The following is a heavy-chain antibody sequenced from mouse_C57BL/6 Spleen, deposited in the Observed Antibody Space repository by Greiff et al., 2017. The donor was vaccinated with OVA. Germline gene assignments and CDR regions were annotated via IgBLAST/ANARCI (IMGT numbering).Heavy chain of an antibody. Sequence: QVQLKQSGAELVKPGASVKISCKASGYAFSSYWMNWVKQRPGKGLAWIGQIYPGDGDTNYNGKFKGKATLTADKSSSTAYMQLSSLTSEDSAVYFCARSGVVAQYYYAMDYWGQGTSVTVSS. J-gene: IGHJ4*01. D-gene: IGHD1-1*01. V-gene: IGHV1-80*01. CDR1: GYAFSSYW. CDR3: ARSGVVAQYYYAMDY. CDR2: IYPGDGDT.